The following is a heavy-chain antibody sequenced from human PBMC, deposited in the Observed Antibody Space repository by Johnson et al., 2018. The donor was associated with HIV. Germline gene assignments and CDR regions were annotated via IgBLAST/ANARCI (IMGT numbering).Heavy chain of an antibody. CDR2: ITWNGGST. Sequence: VQLVESGGGLVQPGGSLRLSCAASGFTFSTYVMSWVRQAPGKGLEWVSGITWNGGSTGYADSVKGRFTISRDNAKNSLYLQMNSLRAEDTALYYCAKDKAGIVGAMGNYAFDIWGQGTMVTVSS. D-gene: IGHD1-26*01. CDR3: AKDKAGIVGAMGNYAFDI. J-gene: IGHJ3*02. CDR1: GFTFSTYV. V-gene: IGHV3-20*04.